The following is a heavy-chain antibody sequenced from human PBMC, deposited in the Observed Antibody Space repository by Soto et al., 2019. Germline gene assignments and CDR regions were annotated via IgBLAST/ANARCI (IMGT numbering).Heavy chain of an antibody. J-gene: IGHJ4*02. D-gene: IGHD5-18*01. CDR3: ARDQPGYSYGYGLGY. CDR2: ISSSSSYI. V-gene: IGHV3-21*01. CDR1: GFNFSSYS. Sequence: GGSLRLSCAASGFNFSSYSMNWVRQAPGKGLEWVSSISSSSSYIYYADSVKGRFTISRDNAKNSLYLQVNSLRAEDTAVYYCARDQPGYSYGYGLGYWGQGTLVTVSS.